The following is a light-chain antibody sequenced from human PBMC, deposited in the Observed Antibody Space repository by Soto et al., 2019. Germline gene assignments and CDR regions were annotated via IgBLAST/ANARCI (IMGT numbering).Light chain of an antibody. V-gene: IGKV3-20*01. CDR3: QQYDSSPT. J-gene: IGKJ1*01. CDR1: QSVSSY. CDR2: GVS. Sequence: EIVLTQSPATLSLSPGDRATLSCRASQSVSSYLAWYQQKPGQAPRLLMYGVSSRATGTPDRFSGSGSGTDFTLTISRLEPEDFAVYHCQQYDSSPTFGQGTKVDIK.